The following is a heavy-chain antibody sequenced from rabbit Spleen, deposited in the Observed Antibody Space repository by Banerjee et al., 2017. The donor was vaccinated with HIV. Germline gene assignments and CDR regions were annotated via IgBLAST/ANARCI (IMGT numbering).Heavy chain of an antibody. J-gene: IGHJ6*01. D-gene: IGHD8-1*01. CDR3: ARDTGSSFSSYGMDL. V-gene: IGHV1S40*01. CDR1: GFSFSSSDY. Sequence: QSLEESGGDLVKPGASLTLTCTASGFSFSSSDYMCWVRLAPGKGLEWISCITGSSSDFTYSATWAKGRFTISKTSSTTVTLQMTSLTVADTATYFCARDTGSSFSSYGMDLWGPGTLVTVS. CDR2: ITGSSSDFT.